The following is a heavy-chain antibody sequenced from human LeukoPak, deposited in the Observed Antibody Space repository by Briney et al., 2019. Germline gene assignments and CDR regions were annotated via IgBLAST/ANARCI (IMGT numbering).Heavy chain of an antibody. CDR1: GGSISRSNW. D-gene: IGHD5-18*01. J-gene: IGHJ3*02. Sequence: SGTLSLTCAVSGGSISRSNWWSWVRQPPGKGLEWIGNIHHSGSTNNNPSLKSRFTITMDTSKNQFSLKLTSVTAADTAVYYCAVYGYQYDALDIWGQGTMVTVSS. V-gene: IGHV4-4*02. CDR2: IHHSGST. CDR3: AVYGYQYDALDI.